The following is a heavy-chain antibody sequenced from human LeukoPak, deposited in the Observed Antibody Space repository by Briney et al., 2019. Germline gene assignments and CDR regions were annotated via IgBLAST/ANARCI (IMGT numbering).Heavy chain of an antibody. CDR3: AKGQTLQYYYDSSGYYYYFDY. Sequence: GGSLRLSCAASGFTFSSYAMSWVRQAPGKGLEWVSAISGSGGSTYYADSVKGRFTISRDNSKNTLYLQMNSLRAEDTAVYYCAKGQTLQYYYDSSGYYYYFDYWGQGTLVTVSS. V-gene: IGHV3-23*01. CDR2: ISGSGGST. D-gene: IGHD3-22*01. CDR1: GFTFSSYA. J-gene: IGHJ4*02.